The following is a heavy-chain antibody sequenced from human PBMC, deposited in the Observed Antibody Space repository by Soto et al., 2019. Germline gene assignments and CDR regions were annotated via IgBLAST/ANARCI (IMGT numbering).Heavy chain of an antibody. CDR2: INAGNGNT. V-gene: IGHV1-3*01. Sequence: QVQLVQSGAEVKKPGASVKVSCKASGYTFTSYAMHWVRQAPGQRLEWMGWINAGNGNTKYSQKFQGRVTITRDTSASTAYMELSSLRSEDTAVYYCASGLRYFDWLADYWGQGTLVTVSS. D-gene: IGHD3-9*01. CDR3: ASGLRYFDWLADY. CDR1: GYTFTSYA. J-gene: IGHJ4*02.